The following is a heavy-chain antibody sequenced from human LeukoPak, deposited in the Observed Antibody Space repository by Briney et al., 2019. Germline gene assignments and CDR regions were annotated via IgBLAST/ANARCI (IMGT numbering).Heavy chain of an antibody. CDR1: GFTFSSYA. J-gene: IGHJ6*02. CDR2: ISGSGGST. V-gene: IGHV3-23*01. D-gene: IGHD3-16*01. Sequence: GSLRLSCAASGFTFSSYAMSWVRQAPGKGLEWVSAISGSGGSTYYADSVKGRFTISRDNSKNTLYLQMNSLRAEDTAVYYCAKMTIGAHYYYYYGMDVWGQGTTVTVSS. CDR3: AKMTIGAHYYYYYGMDV.